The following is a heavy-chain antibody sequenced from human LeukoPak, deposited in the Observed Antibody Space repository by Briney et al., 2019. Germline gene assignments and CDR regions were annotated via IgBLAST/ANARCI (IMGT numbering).Heavy chain of an antibody. J-gene: IGHJ4*02. Sequence: ASVTVSFKSSGYTLTSYGISWVRQAPGQGLEWMGWISAYNGNTNYAQKLQGRVTMTTDTSTSTAYMELRSLRSDDTAVYYCARDGFYYGSGGTFDYWGQGTLVTVSS. CDR1: GYTLTSYG. CDR3: ARDGFYYGSGGTFDY. V-gene: IGHV1-18*01. D-gene: IGHD3-10*01. CDR2: ISAYNGNT.